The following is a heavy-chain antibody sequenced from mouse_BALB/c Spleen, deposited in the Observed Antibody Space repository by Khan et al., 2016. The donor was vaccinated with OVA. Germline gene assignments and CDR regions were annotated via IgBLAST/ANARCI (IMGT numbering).Heavy chain of an antibody. CDR3: ARGGITTVYFDY. V-gene: IGHV1-87*01. D-gene: IGHD1-1*01. J-gene: IGHJ2*01. CDR1: GYTFTGYW. Sequence: QVQLQQSGTELARPGASVNLSCKASGYTFTGYWMQWVKQRPGQGLEWIGAIYPGDGNTRYTQKFKGKATLNADKSSSTAYMQLSSLASEDSAVYYCARGGITTVYFDYWGQGTTLTVSS. CDR2: IYPGDGNT.